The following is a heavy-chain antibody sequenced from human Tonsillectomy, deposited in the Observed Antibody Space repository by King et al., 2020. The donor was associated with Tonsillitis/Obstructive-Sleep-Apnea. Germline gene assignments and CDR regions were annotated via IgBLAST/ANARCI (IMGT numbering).Heavy chain of an antibody. CDR1: GGSISSSNW. Sequence: VQLQESGPGLVKPSGTLSLTCAVSGGSISSSNWWSWVRQPPGKGLEWIGEIYHSGSTNYNPSLKSRVTISVDKSKNQFSPKLSSVTAADTAVYYCASLPVNDYSNYEQLDYWGQGTLVTVSS. CDR2: IYHSGST. CDR3: ASLPVNDYSNYEQLDY. J-gene: IGHJ4*02. V-gene: IGHV4-4*02. D-gene: IGHD4-11*01.